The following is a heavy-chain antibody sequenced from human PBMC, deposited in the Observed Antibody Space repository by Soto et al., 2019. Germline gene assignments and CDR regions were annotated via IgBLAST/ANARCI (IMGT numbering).Heavy chain of an antibody. CDR3: TRVYSSSYHYFDY. D-gene: IGHD6-13*01. Sequence: GGSLRLSCAASGFTVSSYHMSWVRQAPGKGLEGVSIIYSRGSADFADSVKGRFTISRDNSKNTLYLQMSSLRAEDTAVHYCTRVYSSSYHYFDYWGQGTLVTVS. V-gene: IGHV3-66*01. CDR2: IYSRGSA. CDR1: GFTVSSYH. J-gene: IGHJ4*02.